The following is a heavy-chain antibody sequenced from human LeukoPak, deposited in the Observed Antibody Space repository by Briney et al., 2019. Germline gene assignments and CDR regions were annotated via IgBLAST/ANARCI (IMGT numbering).Heavy chain of an antibody. D-gene: IGHD3-16*01. Sequence: SQTLSLTCALSGDSVSSNSAAWNWIRQSPSRGLEWLGRTYYRSKWYNDYAVSVKSRITINPDTSKNQFSLQLNSVTPEDTAVYYCARDLEAPFGGVMSGAFDIWGQGTMVTVSS. V-gene: IGHV6-1*01. CDR2: TYYRSKWYN. CDR1: GDSVSSNSAA. J-gene: IGHJ3*02. CDR3: ARDLEAPFGGVMSGAFDI.